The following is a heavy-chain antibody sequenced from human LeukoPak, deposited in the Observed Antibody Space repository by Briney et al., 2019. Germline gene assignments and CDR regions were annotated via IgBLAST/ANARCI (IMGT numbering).Heavy chain of an antibody. Sequence: GRSLRLSCAASGFTFSSYGMHWVRQAPGKGLEWVSANSGSGGSTYYADSVKGRFTISRDNSKNTLYLQMNSLRAEDTAVYYCAKRGVTGYKEGFDYWGQGTLVTVSS. D-gene: IGHD3-9*01. V-gene: IGHV3-23*01. CDR1: GFTFSSYG. CDR2: NSGSGGST. CDR3: AKRGVTGYKEGFDY. J-gene: IGHJ4*02.